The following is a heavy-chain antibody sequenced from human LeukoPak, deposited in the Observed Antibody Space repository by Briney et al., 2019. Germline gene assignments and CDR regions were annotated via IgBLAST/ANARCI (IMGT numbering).Heavy chain of an antibody. CDR3: ARVDIAAASGIDY. CDR1: GGSISSGGYS. V-gene: IGHV4-30-2*01. D-gene: IGHD6-13*01. Sequence: SETLSLTCAVSGGSISSGGYSWSWIRQPPGKGLEWIGYIYHSGSTYYNPSLKSRVTISVDRSKNQFSLKPSSVTAADTAVYYCARVDIAAASGIDYWGQGTLVTVSS. J-gene: IGHJ4*02. CDR2: IYHSGST.